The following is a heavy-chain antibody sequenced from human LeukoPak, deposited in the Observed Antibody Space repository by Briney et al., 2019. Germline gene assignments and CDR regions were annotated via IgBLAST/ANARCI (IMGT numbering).Heavy chain of an antibody. CDR3: ARYCSGGSCIDAFDI. J-gene: IGHJ3*02. D-gene: IGHD2-15*01. CDR2: TYTSGST. CDR1: GGSISSYY. V-gene: IGHV4-4*07. Sequence: KASETLSLTCTVSGGSISSYYWSWIRQPAGKGLEWIGRTYTSGSTNYNPSLKSRVTMSVDTSKNQFSLKLSSVTAADTAVYYCARYCSGGSCIDAFDIWGQGTMVTVSS.